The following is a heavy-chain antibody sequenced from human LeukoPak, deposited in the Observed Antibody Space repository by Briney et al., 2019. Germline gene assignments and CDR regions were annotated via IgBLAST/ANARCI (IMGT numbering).Heavy chain of an antibody. V-gene: IGHV3-23*01. D-gene: IGHD5-12*01. CDR1: GFTFSSYA. J-gene: IGHJ4*02. Sequence: GGSLRLSCAASGFTFSSYAMSWVRQAPGKGLEWVSAISGSGGNTYYADSVKGRFTISRDNSKDTLYLQMNSLRAEDTAVYYCAKDQAWLRFDYWGQGTLVTVSS. CDR2: ISGSGGNT. CDR3: AKDQAWLRFDY.